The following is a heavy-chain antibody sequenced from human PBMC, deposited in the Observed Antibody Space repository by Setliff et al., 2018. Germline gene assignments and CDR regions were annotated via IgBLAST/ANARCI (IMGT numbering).Heavy chain of an antibody. D-gene: IGHD2-21*01. Sequence: PSETLSLTCTVSGGSISSGGYYWSWIRQHPGKGLEWIGYIYYSGSTYYNPSLKSRVTISVDTSKNQFSLKLSSVAAADTAVYYCARVSMVIAIRNAFDIWGQGTMVTVAS. J-gene: IGHJ3*02. CDR1: GGSISSGGYY. V-gene: IGHV4-31*03. CDR3: ARVSMVIAIRNAFDI. CDR2: IYYSGST.